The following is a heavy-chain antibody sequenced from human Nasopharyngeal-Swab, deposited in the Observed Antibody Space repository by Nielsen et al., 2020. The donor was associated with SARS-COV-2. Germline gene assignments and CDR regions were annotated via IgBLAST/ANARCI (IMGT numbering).Heavy chain of an antibody. V-gene: IGHV3-33*01. CDR2: IWFDGSSD. J-gene: IGHJ4*02. CDR3: VRAFNWNDAFDY. Sequence: WISQAPGKGLEWVAVIWFDGSSDYYADSVKGRFTVSRDNSRNRLYLQMDSLRAEDSAVYYCVRAFNWNDAFDYCGQGTLVTVSS. D-gene: IGHD1-1*01.